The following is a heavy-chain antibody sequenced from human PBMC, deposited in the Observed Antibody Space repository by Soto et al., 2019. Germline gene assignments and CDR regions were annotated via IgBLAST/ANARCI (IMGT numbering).Heavy chain of an antibody. CDR1: GYTFTGYY. CDR2: INPNSGGT. Sequence: ASVKVSCKASGYTFTGYYMHWVRQAPGQGLEWMGWINPNSGGTNYAQKFQGWVTMTRDTSISTAYMELSRLRSDDTAVYYCARGALPIFSLRQHDAFDIWGQGTMVTVSS. D-gene: IGHD1-26*01. V-gene: IGHV1-2*04. CDR3: ARGALPIFSLRQHDAFDI. J-gene: IGHJ3*02.